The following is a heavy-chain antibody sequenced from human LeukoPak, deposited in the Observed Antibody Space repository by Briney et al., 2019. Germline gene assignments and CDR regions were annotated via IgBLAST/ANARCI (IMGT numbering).Heavy chain of an antibody. J-gene: IGHJ4*02. CDR1: GYTFTSYD. CDR2: MHPNSGNA. D-gene: IGHD6-25*01. Sequence: ASVKVSCKASGYTFTSYDINWVRQATGQGLEWMGWMHPNSGNAGYAERFQGRVTMTRDTSITTAYMELSSLKSEDTAVYYCARGASRGPFDYWGQGTLVTVSS. V-gene: IGHV1-8*01. CDR3: ARGASRGPFDY.